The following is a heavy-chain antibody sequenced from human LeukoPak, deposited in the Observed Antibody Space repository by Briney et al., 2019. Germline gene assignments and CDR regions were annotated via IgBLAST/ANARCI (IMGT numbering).Heavy chain of an antibody. J-gene: IGHJ5*02. CDR3: ARRLTQYDCFDP. V-gene: IGHV6-1*01. CDR1: GDSFSSNSVT. CDR2: TYYRSTWYN. D-gene: IGHD2-2*01. Sequence: SQTLSLTCAISGDSFSSNSVTWNWIRQSPSRGLGWPGRTYYRSTWYNDYAVSVRGRITVNPDTSKNQFSLHLNSVTPEDTAVYYCARRLTQYDCFDPWGQGILVTVSS.